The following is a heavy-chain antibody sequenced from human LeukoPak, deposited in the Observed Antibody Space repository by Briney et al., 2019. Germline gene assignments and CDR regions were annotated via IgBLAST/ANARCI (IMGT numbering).Heavy chain of an antibody. CDR3: AREGRGYSYGQVESWFDP. CDR1: GGTFSSYA. V-gene: IGHV1-69*05. D-gene: IGHD5-18*01. CDR2: IIPIFGTA. J-gene: IGHJ5*02. Sequence: ASVKVSCKASGGTFSSYAISWVRQASGQGLEWMGRIIPIFGTANYAQKFQGRVTITTDESTSTAYMELSSLRSEDTAVYYCAREGRGYSYGQVESWFDPWGQGTLVTVSS.